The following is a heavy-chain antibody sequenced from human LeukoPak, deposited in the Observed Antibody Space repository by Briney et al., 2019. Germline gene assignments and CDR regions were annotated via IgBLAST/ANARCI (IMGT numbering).Heavy chain of an antibody. D-gene: IGHD6-13*01. CDR3: ARGQQLVVFDP. V-gene: IGHV4-31*11. CDR2: IYYSGST. Sequence: SQTLSLTCAVSGGSISSGGYYWSWIRQHPGKGLEWIGYIYYSGSTYYNPSLKSRVTISVDTSKNQFSLKLSSVTAADTAVYYCARGQQLVVFDPWGQGTLVTVSS. J-gene: IGHJ5*02. CDR1: GGSISSGGYY.